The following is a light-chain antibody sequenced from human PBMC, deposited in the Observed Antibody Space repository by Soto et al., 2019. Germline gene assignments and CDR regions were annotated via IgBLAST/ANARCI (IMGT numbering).Light chain of an antibody. CDR3: QQYGSSPPWT. V-gene: IGKV3-15*01. CDR1: ESVGSN. Sequence: EIVMTQSPATLSVSPGERATLSCRASESVGSNLAWYQQKPGQAPRLLIHGASKRATGIPARFSGSGSGTEFTLTISSLQSEDFAVYYCQQYGSSPPWTFGQGTKVEI. CDR2: GAS. J-gene: IGKJ1*01.